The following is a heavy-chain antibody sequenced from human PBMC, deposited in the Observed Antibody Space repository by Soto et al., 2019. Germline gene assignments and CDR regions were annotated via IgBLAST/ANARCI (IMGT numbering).Heavy chain of an antibody. D-gene: IGHD1-20*01. J-gene: IGHJ6*02. Sequence: GETLKISCKGSGYSFTSYWIGWVRQMPGKGLEWMGIIYPGDSDTRYSPSFQGQVTISADKSISTAYLQWSSLKASDTAMYYCARGITESYYYYGMDVWGQGTTVTVSS. CDR1: GYSFTSYW. CDR2: IYPGDSDT. CDR3: ARGITESYYYYGMDV. V-gene: IGHV5-51*01.